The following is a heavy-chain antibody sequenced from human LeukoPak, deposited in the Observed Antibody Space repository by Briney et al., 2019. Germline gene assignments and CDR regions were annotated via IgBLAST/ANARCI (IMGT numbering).Heavy chain of an antibody. CDR2: IWPSGST. V-gene: IGHV4-30-2*06. CDR3: PRGYSNGHES. J-gene: IGHJ5*02. CDR1: GGSISSGPYF. D-gene: IGHD6-19*01. Sequence: SQTLSLTCSVSGGSISSGPYFWSWIRQSPGQGLEWIGYIWPSGSTNYNPSLSGRVAISLDKPRNHFTLMVTAVTAADTAVYYCPRGYSNGHESWGQGTLVTVSS.